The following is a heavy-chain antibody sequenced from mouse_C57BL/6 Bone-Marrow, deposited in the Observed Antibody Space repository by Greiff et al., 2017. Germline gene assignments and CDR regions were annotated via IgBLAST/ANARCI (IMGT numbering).Heavy chain of an antibody. CDR3: ARIEGLLRSFYAMDY. CDR1: GFSLTSYG. J-gene: IGHJ4*01. CDR2: IWSGGST. V-gene: IGHV2-2*01. Sequence: QVQLVESGPGLVQPSQSLSITCTASGFSLTSYGVHWVRQSPGKGLEWMGVIWSGGSTAYNAAFISRLSISKDNSKRQVFFKMNSLQADDTAIYYCARIEGLLRSFYAMDYWGQGTSVTVSS. D-gene: IGHD1-1*01.